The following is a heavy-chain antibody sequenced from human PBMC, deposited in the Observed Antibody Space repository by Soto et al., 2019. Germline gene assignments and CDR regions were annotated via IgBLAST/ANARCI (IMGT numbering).Heavy chain of an antibody. Sequence: SETLSLTCTVSGGSISSYYWSWLRQPPGKGLEWIGYIYYSGSTNYNPSLKSRVTISVDTSKNQFSLKLSSLTAADTAVYYCARLGYDILRANWFDPWGQGTLVTVSS. CDR2: IYYSGST. V-gene: IGHV4-59*08. D-gene: IGHD3-9*01. J-gene: IGHJ5*02. CDR1: GGSISSYY. CDR3: ARLGYDILRANWFDP.